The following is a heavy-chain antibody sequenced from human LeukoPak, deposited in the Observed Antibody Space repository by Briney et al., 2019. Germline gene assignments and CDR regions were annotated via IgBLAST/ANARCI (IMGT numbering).Heavy chain of an antibody. CDR2: TFNSGST. D-gene: IGHD2/OR15-2a*01. CDR3: SRASPGAIYYYGMDV. Sequence: SETLSLTCTVSGASISKSYWNWIRQPPGKELEWIGCTFNSGSTRYSPSLGSRDTISEDTSRNQFSLRLTSVTAADTATYYCSRASPGAIYYYGMDVWGHGTTVTVSS. CDR1: GASISKSY. J-gene: IGHJ6*02. V-gene: IGHV4-59*01.